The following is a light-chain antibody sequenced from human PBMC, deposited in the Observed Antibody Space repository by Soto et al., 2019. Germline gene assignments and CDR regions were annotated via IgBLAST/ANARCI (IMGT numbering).Light chain of an antibody. CDR3: SSHTTSNTRV. V-gene: IGLV2-14*03. Sequence: QSVLTQPASVSGSPGQSIAISCTGTSSDVSACDFVSWYQQHPDKAPKLLIYEVSNRPSGVSDRFSGSKSVNTATLTISGLQAEDEADYYCSSHTTSNTRVFGTGTKVTVL. CDR1: SSDVSACDF. CDR2: EVS. J-gene: IGLJ1*01.